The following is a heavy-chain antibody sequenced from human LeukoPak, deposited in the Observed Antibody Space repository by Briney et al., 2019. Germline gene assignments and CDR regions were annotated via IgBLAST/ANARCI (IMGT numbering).Heavy chain of an antibody. Sequence: PGGSLRLSCAASGFTFSTYAMSWLRQAPGKGLEWVSSISSSSSYIYYADSVKGRFTISRDNAKNSLYLQMNSLSAEDTAVYYCARGYGMDVWGQGTTVTVSS. CDR3: ARGYGMDV. V-gene: IGHV3-21*01. J-gene: IGHJ6*02. CDR2: ISSSSSYI. CDR1: GFTFSTYA.